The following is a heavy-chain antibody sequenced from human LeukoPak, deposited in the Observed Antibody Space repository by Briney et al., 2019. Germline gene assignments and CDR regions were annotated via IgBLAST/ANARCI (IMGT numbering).Heavy chain of an antibody. V-gene: IGHV3-74*01. CDR3: ARDSSGSSFDP. D-gene: IGHD6-19*01. CDR1: SVSFISNW. J-gene: IGHJ5*02. CDR2: INKDGSTT. Sequence: PGGSRRLSCAAASVSFISNWTHWGRPVPGNGLGWVSRINKDGSTTSYADSVKGRFTISRDNAKNTLYVQMNSLRVEDTAVYYCARDSSGSSFDPWGQGTLVTVSS.